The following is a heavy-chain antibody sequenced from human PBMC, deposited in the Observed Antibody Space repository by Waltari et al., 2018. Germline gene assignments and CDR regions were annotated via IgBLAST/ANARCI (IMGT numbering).Heavy chain of an antibody. Sequence: QVQLVQSGAEVKKPGASVKVSCKASGYTFTGYYMPWVRQAPGQGLEWMGRINPNSGGTNYAQKFKGRVTMTRDTSISTAYMELSRLRSDDTAVYYCARSYDGYYLGGAGAFDIWGQGTMVTVSS. D-gene: IGHD1-26*01. CDR3: ARSYDGYYLGGAGAFDI. V-gene: IGHV1-2*06. CDR2: INPNSGGT. CDR1: GYTFTGYY. J-gene: IGHJ3*02.